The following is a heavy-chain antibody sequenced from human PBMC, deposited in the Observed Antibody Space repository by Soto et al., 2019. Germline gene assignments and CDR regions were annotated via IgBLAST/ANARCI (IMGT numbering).Heavy chain of an antibody. J-gene: IGHJ4*02. CDR1: GFTFDDYG. CDR2: ISWNGDST. D-gene: IGHD2-21*01. CDR3: ARVSYCGGDCYSGYVDY. Sequence: EVQLVESGGGVVRPGGSLRLSCAASGFTFDDYGMSWVRQAPGKGLEWVSGISWNGDSTGYVDSVKGRFTISRDNAKNSLYLQMNSLRAEDTALYHYARVSYCGGDCYSGYVDYWGQGTLVTVSS. V-gene: IGHV3-20*01.